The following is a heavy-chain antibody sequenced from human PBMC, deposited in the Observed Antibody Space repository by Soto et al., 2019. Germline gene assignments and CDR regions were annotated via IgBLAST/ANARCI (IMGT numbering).Heavy chain of an antibody. CDR1: GFTFSSYA. V-gene: IGHV3-30-3*01. Sequence: GGSLRLSCAASGFTFSSYAMHWVRQAPGKGLEWVAVISYDGSNKYYADSVKGRFTISRDNSKNTLYLQMNSLRAEDTAVYYCARDGSGGLYYYGMDVWGQGTTVTISS. CDR3: ARDGSGGLYYYGMDV. CDR2: ISYDGSNK. J-gene: IGHJ6*02. D-gene: IGHD3-10*01.